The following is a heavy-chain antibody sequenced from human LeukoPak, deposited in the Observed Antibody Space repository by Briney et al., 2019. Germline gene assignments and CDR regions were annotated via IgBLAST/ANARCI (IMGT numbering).Heavy chain of an antibody. CDR3: ANSLRGISLDY. CDR2: IYYSGST. V-gene: IGHV4-59*01. Sequence: SETLSLTRTVSGGSISTYYWTWIRQPPGKGLEWIGYIYYSGSTNYNPSLKSRVTISVDTSKNQFSLKLSSVTAADTAVYYCANSLRGISLDYWGQGTLVAVSS. D-gene: IGHD3-16*01. J-gene: IGHJ4*02. CDR1: GGSISTYY.